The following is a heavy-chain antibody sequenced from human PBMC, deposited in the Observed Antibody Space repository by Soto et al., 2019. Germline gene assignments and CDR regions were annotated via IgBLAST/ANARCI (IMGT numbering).Heavy chain of an antibody. CDR1: GGSISNFY. Sequence: ASETLSLTCTVSGGSISNFYWSWIRQPPGKGLEWIGHISYSGTTNYNPSLKSRVTISIDTSKNQLSLTLSPVTAADTAEYFCARNPPHARSIGAAYYYQYMDVWGKGTTVTVSS. V-gene: IGHV4-59*01. CDR2: ISYSGTT. CDR3: ARNPPHARSIGAAYYYQYMDV. J-gene: IGHJ6*03. D-gene: IGHD2-21*01.